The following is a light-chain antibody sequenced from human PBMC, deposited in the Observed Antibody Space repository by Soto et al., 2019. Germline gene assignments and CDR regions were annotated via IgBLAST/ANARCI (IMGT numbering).Light chain of an antibody. CDR3: CSFPGTSTLYV. Sequence: QSALTQPASVSGSPGQSLTISCTGTSSDVGSSNFVSWYQQHPGKAPKLIIYEGSRQPSGVSGRFSGSKSGNAASLTISGLQAEDEADYYCCSFPGTSTLYVFGSGTKLTVL. V-gene: IGLV2-23*01. J-gene: IGLJ1*01. CDR1: SSDVGSSNF. CDR2: EGS.